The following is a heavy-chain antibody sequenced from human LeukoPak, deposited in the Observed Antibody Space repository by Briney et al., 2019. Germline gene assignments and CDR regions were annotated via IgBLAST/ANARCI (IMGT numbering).Heavy chain of an antibody. CDR2: ISGSGGST. CDR1: GFTFSSYA. V-gene: IGHV3-23*01. CDR3: AKDHVIFGAVMAGFDY. J-gene: IGHJ4*02. Sequence: GGSLRLSCAASGFTFSSYAMSWVRQAPGKGLEWVSAISGSGGSTYYADSVKGRFTISRDNSKNTLYLQMNSLRAEDTAVYYCAKDHVIFGAVMAGFDYWGQGTLVTVSS. D-gene: IGHD3-3*01.